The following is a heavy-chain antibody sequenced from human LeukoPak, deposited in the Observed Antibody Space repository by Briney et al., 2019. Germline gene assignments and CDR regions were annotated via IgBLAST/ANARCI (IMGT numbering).Heavy chain of an antibody. V-gene: IGHV5-51*01. CDR3: ARYPRGYYDFWSGYFPGYFDY. Sequence: GESLKISCKGVGYSFTSYWIGWVRQMPGKGLEWMGIIYPGDSDTRYSPSFQGQVTISADKSISTAYLQWSSLKASDTAMYYCARYPRGYYDFWSGYFPGYFDYWGQGTLVTVSS. D-gene: IGHD3-3*01. J-gene: IGHJ4*02. CDR1: GYSFTSYW. CDR2: IYPGDSDT.